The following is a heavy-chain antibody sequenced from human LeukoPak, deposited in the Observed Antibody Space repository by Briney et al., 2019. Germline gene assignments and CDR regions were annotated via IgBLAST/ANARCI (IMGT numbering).Heavy chain of an antibody. D-gene: IGHD4/OR15-4a*01. CDR1: GFTFSSYD. Sequence: GGTLRLSCAASGFTFSSYDMHWVRQAPGKGLEWVAVISYDGSNKYYADSVKGRFTISRDNSKNTLYLQMNSLRAEDTAVYYCARRAGAYSHPYDYWGQGTLVTVSS. CDR3: ARRAGAYSHPYDY. V-gene: IGHV3-30*03. J-gene: IGHJ4*02. CDR2: ISYDGSNK.